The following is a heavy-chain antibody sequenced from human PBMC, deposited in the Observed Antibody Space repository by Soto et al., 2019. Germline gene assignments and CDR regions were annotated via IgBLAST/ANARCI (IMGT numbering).Heavy chain of an antibody. CDR2: ISGHNGDT. CDR1: GYSFTNYG. J-gene: IGHJ4*02. V-gene: IGHV1-18*04. Sequence: QVQLVHSGAEVKKPGASVKVSCKASGYSFTNYGISWVRQAPGQGPEWMGWISGHNGDTNHPQSLQGRVTMTTDTSRNTAYMELRSLRSDDTAVYYCARHRFNYYDNTVYYYFDYWGQGTQVTVSS. CDR3: ARHRFNYYDNTVYYYFDY. D-gene: IGHD3-22*01.